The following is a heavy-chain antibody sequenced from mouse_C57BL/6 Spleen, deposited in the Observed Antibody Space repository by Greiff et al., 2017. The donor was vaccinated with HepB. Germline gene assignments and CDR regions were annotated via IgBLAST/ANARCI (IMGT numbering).Heavy chain of an antibody. J-gene: IGHJ4*01. Sequence: VQVVESGPELVKPGASVKISCKASGYAFSSSWMNWVKQRPGKGLEWIGRIYPGDGDTNYNGKFKGKATLTADKSSSTAYMQLSSLTSEDSAVYFCAPTAQATSYYYAMDYWGQGTSVTVSS. CDR1: GYAFSSSW. CDR2: IYPGDGDT. D-gene: IGHD3-2*02. CDR3: APTAQATSYYYAMDY. V-gene: IGHV1-82*01.